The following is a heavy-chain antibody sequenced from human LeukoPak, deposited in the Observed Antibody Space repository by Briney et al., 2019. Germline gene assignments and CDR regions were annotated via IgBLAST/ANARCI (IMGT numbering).Heavy chain of an antibody. D-gene: IGHD2-15*01. Sequence: GSSVKVSCKAPGGTFSSYTISWVRQAPGQGLEWMGRIIPILGIANYAQKFQGRVTITADKSTSTAYMELSSLRSEDTAVYYCARGTGYCSGGSCPADAYYYYGMDVWGQGTTVTVSS. CDR1: GGTFSSYT. V-gene: IGHV1-69*02. CDR3: ARGTGYCSGGSCPADAYYYYGMDV. J-gene: IGHJ6*02. CDR2: IIPILGIA.